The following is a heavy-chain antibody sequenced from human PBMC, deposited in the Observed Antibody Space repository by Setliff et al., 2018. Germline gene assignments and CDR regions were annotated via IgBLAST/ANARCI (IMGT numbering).Heavy chain of an antibody. V-gene: IGHV1-18*01. CDR3: ARINFYVSSGYYYAPDF. J-gene: IGHJ4*02. CDR1: GYTFNNYG. CDR2: INNYSFKT. D-gene: IGHD3-22*01. Sequence: ASVKVSCKASGYTFNNYGITWVRQAPGQGLEWMGWINNYSFKTTYPQKFLDRVTVTTDTSATTAYMELKNLRADDTAVYYCARINFYVSSGYYYAPDFWGQGTLVTVSS.